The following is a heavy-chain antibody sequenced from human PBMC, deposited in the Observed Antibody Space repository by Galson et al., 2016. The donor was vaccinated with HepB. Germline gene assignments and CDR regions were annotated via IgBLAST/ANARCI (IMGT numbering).Heavy chain of an antibody. J-gene: IGHJ4*02. CDR3: ARGGRDVSGWGS. CDR2: MTPNTNYA. V-gene: IGHV1-8*01. Sequence: SVKVSCKASGCTFTSSDINWVRQAPGQGLEWMGWMTPNTNYAGYAPKFRGRVTMTRDTSISTAYMELSSLTSEDTAVYYCARGGRDVSGWGSWGQGTLVTVSS. D-gene: IGHD6-19*01. CDR1: GCTFTSSD.